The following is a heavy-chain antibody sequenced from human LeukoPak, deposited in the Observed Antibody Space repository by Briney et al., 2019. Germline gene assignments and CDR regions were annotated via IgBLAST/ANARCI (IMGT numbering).Heavy chain of an antibody. CDR1: GGTFSSYA. Sequence: SVKVSCKASGGTFSSYAISWVRQAPGQGLEWMGRIIPILGIANYAQKFQGRVTITADKSTSTAYMELSSLRSEDTAVYYCARGSFRGFCSDTSCYTVNYWGQGTLVTVSS. J-gene: IGHJ4*02. V-gene: IGHV1-69*04. D-gene: IGHD2-2*02. CDR2: IIPILGIA. CDR3: ARGSFRGFCSDTSCYTVNY.